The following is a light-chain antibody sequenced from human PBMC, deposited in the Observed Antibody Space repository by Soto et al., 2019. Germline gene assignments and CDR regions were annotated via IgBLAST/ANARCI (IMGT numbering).Light chain of an antibody. CDR1: QSISNTF. Sequence: EIVLTQSPGTLSLSPGEGATLSCRARQSISNTFLAWYQQRPGQAPRILIYGASRRATGIPDRFSGSGSGTDFTLTISRLEPEDFALYYCQQYYSSWTFGQGTKVEMK. V-gene: IGKV3-20*01. CDR3: QQYYSSWT. J-gene: IGKJ1*01. CDR2: GAS.